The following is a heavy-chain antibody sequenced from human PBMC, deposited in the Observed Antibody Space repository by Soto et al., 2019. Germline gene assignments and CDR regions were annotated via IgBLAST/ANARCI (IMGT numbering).Heavy chain of an antibody. Sequence: QVQLEQSGAEVKKPGSSVKVSCKASGGTFSNSAISWVRQAPGQGLEWMGGIMPIFRTPDYAQRFQGRVTITADESTSPAYMELSGLRPDDTAVYYCARDKDRQHLGGNYYYILDVWGQGTTVTVSS. CDR2: IMPIFRTP. CDR1: GGTFSNSA. V-gene: IGHV1-69*12. J-gene: IGHJ6*02. CDR3: ARDKDRQHLGGNYYYILDV.